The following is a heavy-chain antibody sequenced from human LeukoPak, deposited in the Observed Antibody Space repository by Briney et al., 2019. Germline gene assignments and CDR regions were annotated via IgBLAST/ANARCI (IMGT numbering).Heavy chain of an antibody. Sequence: SETLSLTCAVYGGSFSGYYWSWIRQPPGKGLEWIGEINHSGSTNYNPSLKSRVTISVDTSKNQFSLKLSSVTAADTAMYYCARDSPNRYCTSANCYLDAFDAWGQGTMVTVSS. CDR2: INHSGST. CDR3: ARDSPNRYCTSANCYLDAFDA. D-gene: IGHD2-2*01. V-gene: IGHV4-34*01. CDR1: GGSFSGYY. J-gene: IGHJ3*01.